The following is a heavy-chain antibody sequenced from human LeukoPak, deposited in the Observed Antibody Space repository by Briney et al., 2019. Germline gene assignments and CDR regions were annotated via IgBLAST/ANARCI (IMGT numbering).Heavy chain of an antibody. Sequence: SETLSLTCTVSGGSISSYYWSWIRQPPGKGLEWIGYIYYSGSTNYNPSLKSRVTISVDTSKNQFSLKLSSVTAADTAVYYCARAVAASNLIDYWRQGALVTVSS. D-gene: IGHD6-13*01. J-gene: IGHJ4*02. V-gene: IGHV4-59*01. CDR1: GGSISSYY. CDR3: ARAVAASNLIDY. CDR2: IYYSGST.